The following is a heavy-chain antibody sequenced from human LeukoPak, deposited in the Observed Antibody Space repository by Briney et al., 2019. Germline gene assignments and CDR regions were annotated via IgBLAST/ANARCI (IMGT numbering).Heavy chain of an antibody. D-gene: IGHD3-10*01. Sequence: PGRSLRLSCAASGFTFSNYWMHWVRQAPGKGLVWVSHINSDGSSTSYADSVKGRITISRDNAKNTLYLQMNRLRADDLAVYYCARGNYGQRGLDYWGQGTLVTVSS. J-gene: IGHJ4*02. CDR1: GFTFSNYW. V-gene: IGHV3-74*01. CDR2: INSDGSST. CDR3: ARGNYGQRGLDY.